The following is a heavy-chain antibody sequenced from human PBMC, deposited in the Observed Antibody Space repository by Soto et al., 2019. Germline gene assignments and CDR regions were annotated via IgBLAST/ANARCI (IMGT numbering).Heavy chain of an antibody. CDR2: IIPILGIA. CDR1: GGTFSSYT. J-gene: IGHJ5*02. CDR3: ARGHMSSTKNWLDP. D-gene: IGHD6-6*01. V-gene: IGHV1-69*02. Sequence: ASVKVSCKASGGTFSSYTISWVRQAPGQGLEWMGRIIPILGIANYAQKFQGRVTITADKSISTAYMELSSLRFEDTAMYYCARGHMSSTKNWLDPWGQRTLVTVSS.